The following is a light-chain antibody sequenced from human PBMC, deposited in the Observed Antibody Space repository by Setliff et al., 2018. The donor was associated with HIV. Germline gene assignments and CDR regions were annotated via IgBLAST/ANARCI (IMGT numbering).Light chain of an antibody. V-gene: IGLV2-14*03. CDR1: NSDVGGYNY. Sequence: QSALTQPASVSGSPGQSITISCTGTNSDVGGYNYVSWYQQHPGKAPKLLIYDVSDRPSGISRRFSGSKSGNTASLTISGLQAEDEADYYCSSYTRTTTLVFGTGTKVTVL. CDR3: SSYTRTTTLV. CDR2: DVS. J-gene: IGLJ1*01.